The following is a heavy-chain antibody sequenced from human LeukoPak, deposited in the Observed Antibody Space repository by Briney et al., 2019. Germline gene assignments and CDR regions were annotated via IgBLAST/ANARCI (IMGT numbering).Heavy chain of an antibody. J-gene: IGHJ4*02. D-gene: IGHD1-26*01. CDR3: ARVSSGATTVDY. V-gene: IGHV4-4*02. CDR2: IYHSGSA. CDR1: GGSISSSNW. Sequence: PSETLSLTCAVSGGSISSSNWWSWVRQPPGKGLEWIGEIYHSGSANYNPSLKSRVTISVDKSKNQFSLKLSSVTAADTAVYYCARVSSGATTVDYWGQGTLVTVSS.